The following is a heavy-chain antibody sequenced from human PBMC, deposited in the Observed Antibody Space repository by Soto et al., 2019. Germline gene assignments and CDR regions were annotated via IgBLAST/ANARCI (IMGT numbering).Heavy chain of an antibody. CDR2: ISTSGTTI. D-gene: IGHD6-19*01. CDR3: ARGQWLAFDY. V-gene: IGHV3-48*03. CDR1: GITFSTSV. Sequence: GSLRPSCAAAGITFSTSVMHWVRQAPGKGLEWLSSISTSGTTINYADSVKGRFTISRDNSKNSLYLQMNSLRREDTAVYYCARGQWLAFDYWGQGTLVTVSS. J-gene: IGHJ4*02.